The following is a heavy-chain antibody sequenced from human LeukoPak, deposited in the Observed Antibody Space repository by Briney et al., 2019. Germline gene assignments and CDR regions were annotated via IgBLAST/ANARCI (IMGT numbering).Heavy chain of an antibody. V-gene: IGHV1-69*04. CDR1: GGTFSSYA. J-gene: IGHJ4*02. CDR3: AGDRSGYYYGGYFDY. Sequence: ASVTVSCKASGGTFSSYAISWVRQAPGQGLEWMGRIIPILGIANYAQKFQGRVTITADKSTGTAYMELSSLRSEDTAVYYCAGDRSGYYYGGYFDYWGQGTLVTVSS. CDR2: IIPILGIA. D-gene: IGHD3-22*01.